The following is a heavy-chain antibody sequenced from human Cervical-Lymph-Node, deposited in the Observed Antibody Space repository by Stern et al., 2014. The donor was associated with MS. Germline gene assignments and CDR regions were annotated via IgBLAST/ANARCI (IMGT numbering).Heavy chain of an antibody. CDR1: GGTFINPA. CDR3: ARDNDDNGMDV. CDR2: FIPIFGKT. D-gene: IGHD2-8*01. V-gene: IGHV1-69*01. Sequence: VQLVESGSEVKKPGSSVNVSCKASGGTFINPAISWVRQAPGQGLEWMGGFIPIFGKTDYAQNGQGRVTISADESANTVYMELSSLRSQDTAVYYCARDNDDNGMDVWGQGTTVIVSS. J-gene: IGHJ6*02.